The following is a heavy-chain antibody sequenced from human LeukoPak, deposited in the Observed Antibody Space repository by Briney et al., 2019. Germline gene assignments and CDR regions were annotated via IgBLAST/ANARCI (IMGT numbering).Heavy chain of an antibody. D-gene: IGHD1-26*01. V-gene: IGHV4/OR15-8*01. CDR2: IYHIGSP. Sequence: SETLSLTCIVYGVSISSNNWWSWVRQPPGKGLEWIGYIYHIGSPYYNPSLRSRVTISVDRSKNQFSLNLSSVTAADTAVYYCATETPSGSYFDNWGQGTLVTVSS. CDR1: GVSISSNNW. J-gene: IGHJ4*02. CDR3: ATETPSGSYFDN.